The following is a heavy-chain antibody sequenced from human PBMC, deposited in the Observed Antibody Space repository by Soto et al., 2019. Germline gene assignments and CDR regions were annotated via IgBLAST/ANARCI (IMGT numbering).Heavy chain of an antibody. V-gene: IGHV3-49*04. D-gene: IGHD3-10*01. CDR3: TRDLRRGFDY. Sequence: GGSLRLFCTASGFTFGAYAMIWVRQAPGKGLEWVGFIRSKAYGGTTEYAASVKGRFTISRDDSTGITYLQMNSLKTEDTALYYCTRDLRRGFDYWGQGTLVTVSS. J-gene: IGHJ4*02. CDR1: GFTFGAYA. CDR2: IRSKAYGGTT.